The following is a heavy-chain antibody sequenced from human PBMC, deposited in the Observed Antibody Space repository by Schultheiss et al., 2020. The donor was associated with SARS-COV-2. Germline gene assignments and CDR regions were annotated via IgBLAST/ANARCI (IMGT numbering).Heavy chain of an antibody. Sequence: SETLSLTCTVSGGSISSSSYYWGWIRQPPGKGLEWIGEINHSGSTNYNPSLKSRVTISVDTSKNQFSLKLSSVTAADTAVYYCASLNYCSGGSCYDAFDIWGQGTMVTVSS. D-gene: IGHD2-15*01. J-gene: IGHJ3*02. V-gene: IGHV4-39*07. CDR2: INHSGST. CDR3: ASLNYCSGGSCYDAFDI. CDR1: GGSISSSSYY.